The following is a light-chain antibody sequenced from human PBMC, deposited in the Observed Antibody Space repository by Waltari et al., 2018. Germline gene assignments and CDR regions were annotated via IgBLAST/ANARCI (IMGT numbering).Light chain of an antibody. CDR2: GAS. J-gene: IGKJ1*01. Sequence: EIVMTQSPDALSVSPGESATLSCRASESVGSALAWYQQRPGQPPRLLIYGASTKATRNPARFSGSGSGTEFTLTISSLQSEDFAVYYCQQYNYWRTFGQGTKVEIK. CDR1: ESVGSA. CDR3: QQYNYWRT. V-gene: IGKV3-15*01.